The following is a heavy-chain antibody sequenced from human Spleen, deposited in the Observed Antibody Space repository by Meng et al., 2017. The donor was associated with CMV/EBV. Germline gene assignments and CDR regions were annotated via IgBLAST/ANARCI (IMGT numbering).Heavy chain of an antibody. J-gene: IGHJ5*02. CDR1: GFNFSYYI. V-gene: IGHV3-30-3*01. CDR2: VAYDGSNE. D-gene: IGHD2-2*01. Sequence: SLKISCVASGFNFSYYIMNWVRQTPGRGLEWMAVVAYDGSNEYYADSVKGRFTISRDNAKNSLYLQMNSLRAEDTAVYYCARHVPAAPPWGQGTLVTVSS. CDR3: ARHVPAAPP.